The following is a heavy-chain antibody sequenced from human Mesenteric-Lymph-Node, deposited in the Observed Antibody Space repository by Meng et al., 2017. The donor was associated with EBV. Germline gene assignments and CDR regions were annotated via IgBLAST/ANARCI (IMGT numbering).Heavy chain of an antibody. V-gene: IGHV3-11*01. Sequence: GGGCVKPGGSLSLSCAASGLTFSDYYMSWIRQAPGKGLEWVSYISSSGSTIYYADSVKGRFTISRDNAKNSLYLQMNSLRAEDTAVYYCARQYYDFWSGYYGPLDYWGQGTLVTVSS. D-gene: IGHD3-3*01. CDR2: ISSSGSTI. J-gene: IGHJ4*02. CDR3: ARQYYDFWSGYYGPLDY. CDR1: GLTFSDYY.